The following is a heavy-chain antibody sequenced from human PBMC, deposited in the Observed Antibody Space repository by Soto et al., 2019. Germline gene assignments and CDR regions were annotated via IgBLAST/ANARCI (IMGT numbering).Heavy chain of an antibody. V-gene: IGHV1-18*01. Sequence: SVKVSCKASGYTFTSYGISWVRQAPGQGLEWMGWISAYNGNTNYAQKLQGRVTMTTDTSTSTAYMELRSLRSDDTAVYYCARDFYYYDSSGYPGDWGQGTLVTVSS. CDR3: ARDFYYYDSSGYPGD. J-gene: IGHJ4*02. D-gene: IGHD3-22*01. CDR2: ISAYNGNT. CDR1: GYTFTSYG.